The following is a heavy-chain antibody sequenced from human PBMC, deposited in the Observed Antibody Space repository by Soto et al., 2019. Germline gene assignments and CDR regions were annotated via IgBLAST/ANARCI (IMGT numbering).Heavy chain of an antibody. Sequence: QVQLVESGGGVVQPGRSLRLSCAASGFTFSSYAMHWVRQAPGKGLEWVAVISYDGSNKYYADSVKGRFTISRDNFKNTLYLQMNSLRAEDTAVYYCAREYYSNRYYFDYWGQGTLVTVSS. J-gene: IGHJ4*02. CDR1: GFTFSSYA. V-gene: IGHV3-30-3*01. CDR2: ISYDGSNK. CDR3: AREYYSNRYYFDY. D-gene: IGHD4-4*01.